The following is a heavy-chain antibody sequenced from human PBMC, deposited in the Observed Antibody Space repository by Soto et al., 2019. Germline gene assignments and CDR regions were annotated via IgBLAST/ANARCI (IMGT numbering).Heavy chain of an antibody. V-gene: IGHV4-39*01. CDR1: GGSISSGDYY. CDR3: ASPKIAFYNWFDP. J-gene: IGHJ5*02. D-gene: IGHD3-3*02. CDR2: IYYSGST. Sequence: SETLSLTCAVSGGSISSGDYYWSWIRQPPGKGLEWIGSIYYSGSTYYNPSLKSRVTISVDTSKNQFSLKLSSVTAADTAVYYCASPKIAFYNWFDPWGQGTLVTVSS.